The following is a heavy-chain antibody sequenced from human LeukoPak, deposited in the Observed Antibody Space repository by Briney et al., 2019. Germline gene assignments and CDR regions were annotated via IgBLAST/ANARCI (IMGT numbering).Heavy chain of an antibody. J-gene: IGHJ4*02. CDR3: ARHPRPEPTWLPDEYYFDY. CDR2: IYYSGST. D-gene: IGHD6-19*01. V-gene: IGHV4-59*08. Sequence: SETLSLTCTVSGGSISSYYWSWIRQPPGKGLEWIGYIYYSGSTNYNPSLKSRVTISVDTSKNQFSLKLSSVTAADTAVYYCARHPRPEPTWLPDEYYFDYWGQGTLVTVSS. CDR1: GGSISSYY.